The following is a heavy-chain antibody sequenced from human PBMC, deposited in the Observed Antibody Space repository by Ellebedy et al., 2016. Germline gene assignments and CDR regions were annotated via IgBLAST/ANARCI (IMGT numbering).Heavy chain of an antibody. V-gene: IGHV3-66*01. CDR2: IYSGGST. D-gene: IGHD7-27*01. CDR3: ARETGEWDPFDV. J-gene: IGHJ3*01. CDR1: GFTFSNAW. Sequence: GESLKISXAASGFTFSNAWMSWVRQAPGKGLEWVSVIYSGGSTYYADSVKGRFTISRDNSKNTLYLQMNSLRAEDTAVYYCARETGEWDPFDVWGQGTMVTVSS.